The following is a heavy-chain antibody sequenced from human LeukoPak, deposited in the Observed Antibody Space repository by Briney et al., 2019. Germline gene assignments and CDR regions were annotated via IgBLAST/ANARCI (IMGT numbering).Heavy chain of an antibody. V-gene: IGHV4-39*07. J-gene: IGHJ3*02. Sequence: PSETLSLTCTVSGGSISSSSYYWGWIRQPPGKGLEWIGSIYYSGSTYYNPSLKSRVTISVDTSKNQFSLKLSSVTAADTAVYYCARDPGYCSGGSCYSFGAFDIWGQGTMVTVSS. CDR3: ARDPGYCSGGSCYSFGAFDI. CDR1: GGSISSSSYY. CDR2: IYYSGST. D-gene: IGHD2-15*01.